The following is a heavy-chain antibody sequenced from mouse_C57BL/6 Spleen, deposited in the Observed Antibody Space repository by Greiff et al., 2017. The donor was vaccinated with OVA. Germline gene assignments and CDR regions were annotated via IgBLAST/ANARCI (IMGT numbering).Heavy chain of an antibody. Sequence: EVQVEEPGGGLVQPGGSLKLSCAASGIDFSRYWMSWVRRAPGKGLEWIGEINPDSSTIHYAPSLKDKSIISRDNAKNTLYLQMSKVRTDDTALYYGARQMDSSSHDSMDYWGQGTSVTVSS. CDR2: INPDSSTI. J-gene: IGHJ4*01. CDR3: ARQMDSSSHDSMDY. D-gene: IGHD3-2*02. CDR1: GIDFSRYW. V-gene: IGHV4-1*01.